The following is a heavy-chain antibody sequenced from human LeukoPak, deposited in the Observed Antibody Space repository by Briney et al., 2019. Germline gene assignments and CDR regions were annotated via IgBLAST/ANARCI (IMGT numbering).Heavy chain of an antibody. CDR2: ISDDGSNK. J-gene: IGHJ4*02. V-gene: IGHV3-30*18. D-gene: IGHD6-19*01. CDR1: GFTFSNYA. Sequence: GGSLRLSCAASGFTFSNYAMHWVRQAPGKGLEWVAAISDDGSNKYYGDSVKGRFTISRDNSKNTVYLQMNSLRAEDTAVYYCAKDRYSSGWYSDFDYWGQGTLVTVSS. CDR3: AKDRYSSGWYSDFDY.